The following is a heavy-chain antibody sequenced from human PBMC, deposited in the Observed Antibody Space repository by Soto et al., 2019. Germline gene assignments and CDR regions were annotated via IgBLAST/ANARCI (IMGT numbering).Heavy chain of an antibody. CDR1: GGSISSYY. D-gene: IGHD2-8*01. V-gene: IGHV4-59*01. CDR2: IYYSGST. CDR3: ARGYCTNGVCYGLDWFDP. J-gene: IGHJ5*02. Sequence: SETLSLTCTVSGGSISSYYWSWIRQPPGKGLEWIGYIYYSGSTNYNPSLKSRVTISVDTSKNQFSLKLSSVTAADTAVYYCARGYCTNGVCYGLDWFDPWGRGTQVTVSS.